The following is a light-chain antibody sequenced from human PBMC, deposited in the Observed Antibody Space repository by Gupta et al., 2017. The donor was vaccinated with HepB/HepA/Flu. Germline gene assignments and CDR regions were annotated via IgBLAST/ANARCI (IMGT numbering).Light chain of an antibody. V-gene: IGKV3-15*01. CDR1: QSVSAK. CDR2: GES. Sequence: EIVMTQSPATLSVSPGERATLSCRASQSVSAKLAWYQQKPGQAPRLLIYGESTGATGIPDRFSGSGSGTEFTLTISSLQSEDFAIYYCQQDNQWPVTFGQGTRLEIK. J-gene: IGKJ5*01. CDR3: QQDNQWPVT.